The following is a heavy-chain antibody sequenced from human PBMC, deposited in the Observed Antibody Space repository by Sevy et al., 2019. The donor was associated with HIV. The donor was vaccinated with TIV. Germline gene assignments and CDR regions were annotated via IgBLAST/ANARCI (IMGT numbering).Heavy chain of an antibody. CDR1: GYTFTSYA. Sequence: ASVKVSCKASGYTFTSYAMNWVRQAPGQGLEWMGWINTNTGNPTYAQGFTGRFVFSLDTSVSTAYLQISSLKAEDTAVYYCARGGYCRSTSCYARYYYYGMDVWGQGTTVTVSS. D-gene: IGHD2-2*01. V-gene: IGHV7-4-1*02. J-gene: IGHJ6*02. CDR2: INTNTGNP. CDR3: ARGGYCRSTSCYARYYYYGMDV.